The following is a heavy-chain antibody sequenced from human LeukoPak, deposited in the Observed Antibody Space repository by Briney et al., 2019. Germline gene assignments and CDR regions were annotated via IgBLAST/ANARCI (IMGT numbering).Heavy chain of an antibody. J-gene: IGHJ4*02. Sequence: TLSLTCTVSGGSISSDGYYWSWIRQHPGKGLEWIGYIYYNWITYYNPSLKSRVTMSLDTSKNQFSLKLSSVTAADTAVFYCARAGPVNYFDYWGQGTLVTVSS. D-gene: IGHD6-19*01. CDR3: ARAGPVNYFDY. CDR1: GGSISSDGYY. CDR2: IYYNWIT. V-gene: IGHV4-31*03.